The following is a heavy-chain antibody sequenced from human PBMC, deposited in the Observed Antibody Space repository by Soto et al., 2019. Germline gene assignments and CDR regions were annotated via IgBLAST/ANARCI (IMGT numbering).Heavy chain of an antibody. CDR3: AKDLRQKPAASGLFYYYYGMDV. CDR1: GLSFNTYG. J-gene: IGHJ6*02. D-gene: IGHD2-2*01. CDR2: ISYDGSNK. V-gene: IGHV3-30*18. Sequence: PGGSLRLSCAASGLSFNTYGMHWVRQAPGKGLEWVAVISYDGSNKYYVESVKGRFTISRDNSKNTLFLQMDSLRAEDTAVYYCAKDLRQKPAASGLFYYYYGMDVWGQGTTVTVSS.